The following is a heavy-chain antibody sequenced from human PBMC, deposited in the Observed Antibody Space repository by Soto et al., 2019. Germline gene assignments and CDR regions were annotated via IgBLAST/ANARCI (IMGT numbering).Heavy chain of an antibody. CDR2: ISGSGGST. V-gene: IGHV3-23*01. D-gene: IGHD6-25*01. CDR3: AKDSDPVSTSSGDV. Sequence: EVQLLESGGGLVQPGGSPRLSCAASGFTFSSYAMSWVRQAPGKGLEWVSAISGSGGSTYYADSVKGRFTISRDNSKNTLYLQMNSLRAEDTAVYYCAKDSDPVSTSSGDVWGQGTTVTVSS. J-gene: IGHJ6*02. CDR1: GFTFSSYA.